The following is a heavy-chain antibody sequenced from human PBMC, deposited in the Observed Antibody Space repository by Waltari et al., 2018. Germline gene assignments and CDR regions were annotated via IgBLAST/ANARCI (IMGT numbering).Heavy chain of an antibody. CDR2: IYHTGST. CDR1: GGSISNTNW. J-gene: IGHJ3*01. D-gene: IGHD3-10*01. CDR3: ASGRGTNINLRRGVFDL. Sequence: QVQLQESGPGLVKPSGTLSLTCAVPGGSISNTNWWNWVRQPPGKGLEWIGEIYHTGSTNYNPSLKRRVTISLDKSKNLFSLKLTSVTAADTAVYYCASGRGTNINLRRGVFDLWGQGTMVAVSP. V-gene: IGHV4-4*02.